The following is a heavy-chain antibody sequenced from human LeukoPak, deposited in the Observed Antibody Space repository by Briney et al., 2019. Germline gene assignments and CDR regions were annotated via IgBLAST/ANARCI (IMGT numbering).Heavy chain of an antibody. CDR1: GGSISSSSYY. J-gene: IGHJ3*02. CDR2: IYYSGST. D-gene: IGHD2-21*01. CDR3: ARSSGGDLPDAFDI. Sequence: SETLSLTCTVSGGSISSSSYYWGWIRQPPGKGLEWIGSIYYSGSTYYNPSLKSRVTISVDTSKNQFSLKLSSVTAADTAVYYCARSSGGDLPDAFDIWGQGTMVTVSS. V-gene: IGHV4-39*01.